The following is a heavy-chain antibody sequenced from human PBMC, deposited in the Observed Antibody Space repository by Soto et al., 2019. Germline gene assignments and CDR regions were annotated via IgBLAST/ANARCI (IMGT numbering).Heavy chain of an antibody. CDR3: ASVGGTTGYYYGMDV. J-gene: IGHJ6*02. CDR2: IYYSGST. V-gene: IGHV4-39*01. D-gene: IGHD1-7*01. CDR1: GGSISSSSYY. Sequence: SETLSLTCTVSGGSISSSSYYLGWIRQPPGKGLEWIGSIYYSGSTYYNPSLKSPVTISVDTSKNQFSLKLSSVTAADTAVYYCASVGGTTGYYYGMDVWGQGTTVTVSS.